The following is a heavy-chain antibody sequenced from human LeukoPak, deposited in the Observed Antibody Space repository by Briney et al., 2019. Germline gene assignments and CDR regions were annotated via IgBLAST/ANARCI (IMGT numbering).Heavy chain of an antibody. V-gene: IGHV4-59*08. CDR1: GCSISSYY. Sequence: KPSETLSLTCTVSGCSISSYYWSWIRQPPGKGLEWIGYIYYSGTNNYNPSLKSRVTISIDTSKNQFSLKLGSVTAADTAVYYCARRFFSDGGTYYFDYWGQGILVTVSS. D-gene: IGHD4-23*01. CDR2: IYYSGTN. J-gene: IGHJ4*02. CDR3: ARRFFSDGGTYYFDY.